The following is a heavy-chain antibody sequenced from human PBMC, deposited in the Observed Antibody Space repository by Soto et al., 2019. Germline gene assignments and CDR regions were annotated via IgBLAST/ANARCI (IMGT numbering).Heavy chain of an antibody. Sequence: QVQLVQSGGEVKKPGASVKVSCKASGYTFTNYGISWVRQAPGQGLEWMGWISDYNGNTNYAQKFQGRVTMTTDTSTSTAYMELRSLRSDETAIYYCERGVLCFGEGFDPWGQGTLVTVSS. CDR1: GYTFTNYG. D-gene: IGHD3-10*01. CDR3: ERGVLCFGEGFDP. CDR2: ISDYNGNT. V-gene: IGHV1-18*01. J-gene: IGHJ5*02.